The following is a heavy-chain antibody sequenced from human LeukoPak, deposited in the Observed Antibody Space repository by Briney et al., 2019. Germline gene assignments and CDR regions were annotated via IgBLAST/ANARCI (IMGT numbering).Heavy chain of an antibody. J-gene: IGHJ4*02. V-gene: IGHV3-48*04. D-gene: IGHD3-22*01. CDR2: ISSSSSTI. CDR3: AKDEHYYDSSGYRIDY. Sequence: GGSLRLSCAASGFTFSSYSMNWVRQAPGKGLEWVSDISSSSSTIYYADSVKGRFTISRDNAKNSLYLQMNSLRAEDTAVYYCAKDEHYYDSSGYRIDYWGQGTLVTVSS. CDR1: GFTFSSYS.